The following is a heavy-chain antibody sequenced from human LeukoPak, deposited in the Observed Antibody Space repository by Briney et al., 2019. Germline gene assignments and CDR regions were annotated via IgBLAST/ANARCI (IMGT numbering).Heavy chain of an antibody. CDR2: ISGSGST. CDR1: GFTFSSYG. Sequence: GGSLRLSCAASGFTFSSYGMSWVRQAPGKGLEWVSAISGSGSTYYADSVKGRFTISRDNSKNTLYLQMNSLRAEDTAVYYCAKARRSGSYYLDYWGQGTLVTVSS. V-gene: IGHV3-23*01. D-gene: IGHD1-26*01. J-gene: IGHJ4*02. CDR3: AKARRSGSYYLDY.